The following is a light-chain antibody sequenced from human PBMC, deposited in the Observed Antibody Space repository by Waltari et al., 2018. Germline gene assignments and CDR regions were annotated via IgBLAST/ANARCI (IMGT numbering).Light chain of an antibody. V-gene: IGLV2-14*03. CDR2: EVS. CDR3: SSYRRTDTVV. Sequence: QSALPQPASVSGSPGQSITISCTGTSSDVGGYNYVSWYQQHPGKAPQLMIYEVSYRASGSCNRFSGSKSGNTASLTISGLQADDEADYYCSSYRRTDTVVCGGGTKLTVL. J-gene: IGLJ2*01. CDR1: SSDVGGYNY.